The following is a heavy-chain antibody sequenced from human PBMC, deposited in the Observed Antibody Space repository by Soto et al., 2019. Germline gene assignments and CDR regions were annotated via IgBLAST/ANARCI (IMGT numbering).Heavy chain of an antibody. CDR3: TTLNGYAIDN. V-gene: IGHV3-15*01. Sequence: EVQLVESGGGLVKPGGSVRLSCAASGFVFTNAWMNWVRQSPRKGLEWVGRMRSNTGGGTTEYAPPVKGRFTISRDDSTNMFYLQMNSLKTEDSAVYYCTTLNGYAIDNWGQGTLLTVSS. CDR2: MRSNTGGGTT. J-gene: IGHJ4*02. CDR1: GFVFTNAW. D-gene: IGHD2-2*01.